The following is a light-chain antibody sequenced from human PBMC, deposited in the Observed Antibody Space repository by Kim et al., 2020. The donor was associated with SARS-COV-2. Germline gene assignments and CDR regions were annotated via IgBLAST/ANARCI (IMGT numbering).Light chain of an antibody. CDR3: CSYAGSSTFVV. Sequence: SITISCTGTSSDVGSYNLVSWYQQHPGKAPKLMIYEVSKRPSGVSNRFSGSKSGNTASLTISGLQAEDEADYYCCSYAGSSTFVVFGGGTKVTVL. J-gene: IGLJ2*01. CDR2: EVS. CDR1: SSDVGSYNL. V-gene: IGLV2-23*02.